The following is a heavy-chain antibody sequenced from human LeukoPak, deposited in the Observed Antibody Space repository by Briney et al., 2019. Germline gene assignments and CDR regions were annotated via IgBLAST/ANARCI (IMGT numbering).Heavy chain of an antibody. J-gene: IGHJ4*02. CDR3: ARVRKLRPRGVMDPLDN. CDR1: GFTFNYYW. Sequence: GGSLRLSCAASGFTFNYYWLTWVRQAPGRGLEWVANIQQDGSEKYYVDYVKGRFIISRDNAKNSLHLQMNSVRAEDTALYYGARVRKLRPRGVMDPLDNWGQGTPVTVSS. D-gene: IGHD3-10*01. CDR2: IQQDGSEK. V-gene: IGHV3-7*01.